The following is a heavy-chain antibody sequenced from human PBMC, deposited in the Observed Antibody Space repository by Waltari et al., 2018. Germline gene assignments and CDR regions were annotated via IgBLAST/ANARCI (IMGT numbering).Heavy chain of an antibody. Sequence: QVQLVQSGAEVKKPGSSVKVSCKASGGTFSSYAISWVRQAPGQGLEWRGRIIPIFGTANYAQELQGRVTITAGKSTSTAYRERSSRRSEDTAVYDCAGPVILRFLEWEEGYYYGMDVWGQGTTVTVSS. CDR3: AGPVILRFLEWEEGYYYGMDV. D-gene: IGHD3-3*01. J-gene: IGHJ6*02. CDR2: IIPIFGTA. CDR1: GGTFSSYA. V-gene: IGHV1-69*08.